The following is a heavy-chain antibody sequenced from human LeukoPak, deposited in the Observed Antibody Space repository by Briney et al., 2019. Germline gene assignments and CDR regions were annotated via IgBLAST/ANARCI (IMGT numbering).Heavy chain of an antibody. Sequence: GGSLRLSCAASGFTFSSHAMSWVRQAPGKGLEWVAVISYDGSNKYYADSVKGRFTISRDNSKNTLYLQMDRLETEDTASYYCTTLYGLHFDSWGQGARVTVSS. V-gene: IGHV3-30*03. CDR3: TTLYGLHFDS. CDR2: ISYDGSNK. D-gene: IGHD2/OR15-2a*01. J-gene: IGHJ4*02. CDR1: GFTFSSHA.